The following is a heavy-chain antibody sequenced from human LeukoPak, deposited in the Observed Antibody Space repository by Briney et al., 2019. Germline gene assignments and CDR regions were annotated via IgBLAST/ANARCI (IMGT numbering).Heavy chain of an antibody. CDR3: ASGTIVGARGADN. CDR2: ISSSSSYI. J-gene: IGHJ4*02. D-gene: IGHD1-26*01. Sequence: PGGSLRLSCAASGFTFSSYSMNWVRQAPGKGLEWVSSISSSSSYIYYADSVKGRFTISRDNAKNSLYLQMNSLRAEDTAVYYCASGTIVGARGADNWGQGTLVTVSS. CDR1: GFTFSSYS. V-gene: IGHV3-21*01.